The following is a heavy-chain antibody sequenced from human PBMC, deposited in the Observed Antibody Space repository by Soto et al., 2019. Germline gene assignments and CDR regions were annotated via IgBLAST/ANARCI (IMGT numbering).Heavy chain of an antibody. CDR3: AKNFLSVAMATIKDAFDI. Sequence: QVQLVESGGGVVQPGRSLRLSCAASGFTFSSYGMHWVRQAPGKGLEWVAVISYDGSNKYYADSVKGRFTISRDNSKNTLYLQMNSLRAEDTAVYYCAKNFLSVAMATIKDAFDIWGQGTMVTVSS. D-gene: IGHD5-12*01. V-gene: IGHV3-30*18. CDR1: GFTFSSYG. CDR2: ISYDGSNK. J-gene: IGHJ3*02.